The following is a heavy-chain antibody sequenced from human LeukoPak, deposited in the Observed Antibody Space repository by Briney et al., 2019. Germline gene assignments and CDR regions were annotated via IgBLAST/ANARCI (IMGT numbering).Heavy chain of an antibody. CDR1: GYTFTGYY. CDR2: INPDSGGT. V-gene: IGHV1-2*02. J-gene: IGHJ3*02. Sequence: ASVKVSCKASGYTFTGYYFHWVRQAPGQGLEWMGWINPDSGGTNYAQKFQGRVTMTRDTSISTAYMELSRLRSDDTAVYYCAGYSGSYLVLGTFDIWGQGTMVTVSS. CDR3: AGYSGSYLVLGTFDI. D-gene: IGHD1-26*01.